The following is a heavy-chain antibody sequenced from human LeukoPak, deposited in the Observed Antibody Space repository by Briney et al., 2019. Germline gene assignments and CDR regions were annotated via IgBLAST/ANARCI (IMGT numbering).Heavy chain of an antibody. V-gene: IGHV3-66*01. D-gene: IGHD6-19*01. CDR2: IYSGGST. CDR3: ARDFIAVAGTSRYFDY. J-gene: IGHJ4*02. CDR1: GFTVGSNY. Sequence: GGSLRLSCAASGFTVGSNYMSWVRQAPGKGLEWVSVIYSGGSTYYADSVKGGFTISRDNSKNTLYLQMNSLRAEDTAVYYCARDFIAVAGTSRYFDYWGQGTLVTVSS.